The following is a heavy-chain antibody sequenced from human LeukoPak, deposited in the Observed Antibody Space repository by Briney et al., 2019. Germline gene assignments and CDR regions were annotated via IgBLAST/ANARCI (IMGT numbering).Heavy chain of an antibody. D-gene: IGHD2-21*02. J-gene: IGHJ4*02. V-gene: IGHV3-23*01. Sequence: PGGSLRLSCAASGFTFSSYAMSWVRQAPGKGLEWVSAISGSGGSTYYADSVKGRFTISRDNSKNTLYLQMNSLRAKDTAVYYCARFRTWGDKAFDYWGQGTLVTVSS. CDR3: ARFRTWGDKAFDY. CDR1: GFTFSSYA. CDR2: ISGSGGST.